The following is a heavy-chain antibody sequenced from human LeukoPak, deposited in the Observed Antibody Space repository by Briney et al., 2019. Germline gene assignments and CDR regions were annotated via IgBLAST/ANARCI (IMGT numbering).Heavy chain of an antibody. D-gene: IGHD6-13*01. V-gene: IGHV4-34*01. CDR1: DGSFSGYY. CDR2: INHSGSN. Sequence: SETLSLTCAVYDGSFSGYYWSWIRQPPGKGLEWIGEINHSGSNNYNPSLRSRVTVSVDTSKNQFSLKLSSVTAADTAVYNCARQAHISSWFNYHYYYMDVWGKGTTVTISS. CDR3: ARQAHISSWFNYHYYYMDV. J-gene: IGHJ6*03.